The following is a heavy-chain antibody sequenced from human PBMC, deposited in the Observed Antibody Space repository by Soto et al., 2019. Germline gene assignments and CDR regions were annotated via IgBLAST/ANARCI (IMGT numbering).Heavy chain of an antibody. CDR2: IISLFGTP. CDR1: GGIFSTYA. Sequence: QVQLVQSGAEVKKPGSSVKVSCKACGGIFSTYAISWLRQAPVQGLEWMGGIISLFGTPNYAQGFQGRVTITADEASSTDYMDLTRLRYEDTPVYYCARDPDDYGWGNYYNCIDFSGQGTLVPVSS. CDR3: ARDPDDYGWGNYYNCIDF. J-gene: IGHJ4*02. V-gene: IGHV1-69*01. D-gene: IGHD3-10*01.